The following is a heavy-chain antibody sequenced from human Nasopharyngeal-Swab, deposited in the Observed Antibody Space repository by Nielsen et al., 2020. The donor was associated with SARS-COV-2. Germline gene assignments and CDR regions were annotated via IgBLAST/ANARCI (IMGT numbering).Heavy chain of an antibody. V-gene: IGHV4-59*01. CDR2: IDYSGRT. Sequence: SQTLSLTSTVSGGSISIYYWSWIRQLPGKGLEWIGYIDYSGRTNYNPSLKSRDTISVDTSKKQFTLKLSSMTAADTAVYYCAGDQMENSYGSRGMDVWGQGTTVTVSS. D-gene: IGHD5-18*01. CDR1: GGSISIYY. CDR3: AGDQMENSYGSRGMDV. J-gene: IGHJ6*02.